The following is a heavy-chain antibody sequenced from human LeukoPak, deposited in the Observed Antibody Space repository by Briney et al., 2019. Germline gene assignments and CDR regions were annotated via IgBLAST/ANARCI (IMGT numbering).Heavy chain of an antibody. D-gene: IGHD5-18*01. J-gene: IGHJ4*02. CDR2: INSDGSST. CDR3: ARELDTAMVYDY. CDR1: GFTFSSYW. Sequence: PGGSLRLSCAASGFTFSSYWRHWVRQAPGKGLVWVSRINSDGSSTSYADSVKGRFTISRDNAKNTLYLQMNSLRAEDTAVYYCARELDTAMVYDYWGQGTLVTVSS. V-gene: IGHV3-74*01.